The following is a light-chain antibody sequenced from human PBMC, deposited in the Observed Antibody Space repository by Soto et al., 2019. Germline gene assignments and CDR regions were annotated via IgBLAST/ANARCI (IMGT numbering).Light chain of an antibody. CDR1: SSNIGAHY. J-gene: IGLJ7*01. CDR2: ENN. CDR3: GTWDNSRNGGV. V-gene: IGLV1-51*02. Sequence: QSVLTQPPSVSAAPGHQVTIFCSGSSSNIGAHYVSWYQQLPGTAPKLLIYENNKRPSEIPDRFSGSKAGTSATLGITGLQTGYEADYYCGTWDNSRNGGVFGGGTQLHVL.